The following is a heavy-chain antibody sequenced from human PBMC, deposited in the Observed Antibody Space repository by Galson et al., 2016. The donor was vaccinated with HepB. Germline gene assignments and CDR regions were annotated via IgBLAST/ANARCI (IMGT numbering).Heavy chain of an antibody. J-gene: IGHJ4*02. CDR1: GGSISGYY. CDR2: LYSSGRP. CDR3: ARHALDSYSSPWWDPGREFDF. Sequence: SETLSLTCTVSGGSISGYYWSWIRQPPGKGLEWIGYLYSSGRPNYSPSLKSRVTLSFETSKNYFTLNLSSVTAADTAVYFCARHALDSYSSPWWDPGREFDFWGQGTLVTVSS. V-gene: IGHV4-59*08. D-gene: IGHD6-19*01.